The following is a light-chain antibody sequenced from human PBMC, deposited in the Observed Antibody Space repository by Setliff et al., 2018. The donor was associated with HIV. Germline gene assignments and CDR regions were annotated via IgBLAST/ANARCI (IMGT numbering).Light chain of an antibody. V-gene: IGLV2-14*01. CDR2: DVT. CDR1: SSDVGGYKY. J-gene: IGLJ1*01. CDR3: SSYTSSSTYV. Sequence: QSVLTQPASVSGSPGQSITISCTGSSSDVGGYKYVSWYQQHPGKAPKLIIYDVTNRPSGVSNSFSGSKSGNTASLTISGLQAEDEAEYYCSSYTSSSTYVFGSGTRSPS.